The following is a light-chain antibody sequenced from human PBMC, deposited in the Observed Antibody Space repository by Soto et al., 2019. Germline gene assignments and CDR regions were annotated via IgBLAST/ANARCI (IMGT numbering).Light chain of an antibody. V-gene: IGKV3-15*01. J-gene: IGKJ1*01. Sequence: EIVMTQSPDTLSVSPGERATLSCRASQSVGNLLAWYQQKPGQPPRLLIFHASARVTGIPARFSGSGSETEFTLTISGLQSEDFAVYYCQQSKNWPRTFGQGTKVEMK. CDR3: QQSKNWPRT. CDR1: QSVGNL. CDR2: HAS.